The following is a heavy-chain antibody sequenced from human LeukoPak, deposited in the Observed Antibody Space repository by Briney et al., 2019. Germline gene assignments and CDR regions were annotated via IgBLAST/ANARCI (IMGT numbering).Heavy chain of an antibody. V-gene: IGHV3-33*01. CDR2: IWYDGRNK. Sequence: PGGSLRLSCATSGFTFSTYGMQWVRQAPGKGLEWVALIWYDGRNKYYGDSVKGRFTISRDNSKNTLYLQMNSLRAEDTAVYYCARAAGYYNLDVWGQGTTVTVSS. CDR3: ARAAGYYNLDV. CDR1: GFTFSTYG. J-gene: IGHJ6*02.